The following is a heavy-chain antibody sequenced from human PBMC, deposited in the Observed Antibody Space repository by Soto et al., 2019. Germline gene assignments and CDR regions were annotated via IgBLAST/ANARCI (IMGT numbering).Heavy chain of an antibody. CDR1: GFTFSSYG. J-gene: IGHJ4*02. Sequence: GGSLRLSCAASGFTFSSYGMHWVRQAPGKGLEWVAVISYDGSNKYYADSVKGRFTISRDNSKNTLYLQMNSLRAEDTAVYYCAKDRFIRSGDLNFDYWGQGTLVTVSS. CDR2: ISYDGSNK. D-gene: IGHD4-17*01. CDR3: AKDRFIRSGDLNFDY. V-gene: IGHV3-30*18.